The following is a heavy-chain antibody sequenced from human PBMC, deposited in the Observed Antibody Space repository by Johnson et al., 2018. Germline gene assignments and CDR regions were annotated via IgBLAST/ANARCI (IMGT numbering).Heavy chain of an antibody. CDR2: ISWNSGSI. CDR1: GFTFDDYA. V-gene: IGHV3-9*01. J-gene: IGHJ1*01. D-gene: IGHD3-3*01. CDR3: AKAPVGWLGEGAEYFQH. Sequence: VQLQESGGGLVQPGGSLRLSCAASGFTFDDYAMHWVRQAPGKGLEWVSGISWNSGSIGYADSVKGRFTISRDNAKNSLYLQRNSLRAEDTALYYCAKAPVGWLGEGAEYFQHWGQGTLVTVSS.